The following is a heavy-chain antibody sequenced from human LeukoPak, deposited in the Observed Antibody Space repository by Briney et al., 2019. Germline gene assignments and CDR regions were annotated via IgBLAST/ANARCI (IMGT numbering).Heavy chain of an antibody. V-gene: IGHV1-2*02. CDR3: ARGWAFDFAGYYFALGY. J-gene: IGHJ4*02. CDR1: GYTFTGYY. Sequence: ASVKVSCKASGYTFTGYYMHWVRQAPGQGLEWMGWINPNSGGTNYTQKFQGRVTMTRDTSISTAYMELPRLTSDDPAVYYCARGWAFDFAGYYFALGYWGQGTLVTVSS. CDR2: INPNSGGT. D-gene: IGHD3-22*01.